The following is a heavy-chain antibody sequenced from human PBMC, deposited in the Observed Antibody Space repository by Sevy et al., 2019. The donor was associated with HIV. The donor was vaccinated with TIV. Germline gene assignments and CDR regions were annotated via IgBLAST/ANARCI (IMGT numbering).Heavy chain of an antibody. D-gene: IGHD2-2*01. CDR3: AREGCSKPHDY. CDR1: GFTFSRYA. J-gene: IGHJ4*02. Sequence: GGSLRLSCAASGFTFSRYAMNWVRQAPGKGLEWVSGISGSGFTTDYADSVKGRFTISRDNSKNTLYLQMNSLRAEDTALYYCAREGCSKPHDYWGQGTLVTDSS. CDR2: ISGSGFTT. V-gene: IGHV3-23*01.